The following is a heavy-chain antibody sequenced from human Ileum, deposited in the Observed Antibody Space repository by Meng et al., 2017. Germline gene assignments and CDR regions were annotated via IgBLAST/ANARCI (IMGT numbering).Heavy chain of an antibody. V-gene: IGHV3-74*01. Sequence: GQLMEAGGVLVQDAWSLRLSCAASGFTFNNYWMQWVCQAPGKGVVCVSSINMDSSRTVYAESVKGRFTISRDNAKNMVYMQMNGLRAEDTAVYYCAGERWEKSYAWWGQGTLVTVSS. J-gene: IGHJ4*02. CDR2: INMDSSRT. CDR3: AGERWEKSYAW. CDR1: GFTFNNYW. D-gene: IGHD1-26*01.